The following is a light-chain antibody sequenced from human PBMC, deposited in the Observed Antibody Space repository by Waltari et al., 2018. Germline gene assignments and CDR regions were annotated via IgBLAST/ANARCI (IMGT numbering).Light chain of an antibody. J-gene: IGKJ1*01. V-gene: IGKV3-20*01. Sequence: EIVLTQSPGTLSLSPGERATLSCRASQSVSRLVGYQQKPGKAARLLIYDVSTRATGIPDRFRGSGSGTDFSLTIIRLESEDFAVYYCQHYVTLPVTFGQGTKVEIK. CDR1: QSVSRL. CDR2: DVS. CDR3: QHYVTLPVT.